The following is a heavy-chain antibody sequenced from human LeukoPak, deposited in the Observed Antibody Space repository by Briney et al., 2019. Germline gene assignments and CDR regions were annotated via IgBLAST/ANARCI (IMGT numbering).Heavy chain of an antibody. V-gene: IGHV3-21*01. J-gene: IGHJ4*02. D-gene: IGHD5-18*01. CDR3: APTPGDTAMDLEPFDY. Sequence: GGSLRLSCAASGFTFSSYSMNWVRQAPGKGLEWVSSISSSSSYIYYADSVKGRFTISRDNAKNSLYLQMNSLRAGDTAVYYCAPTPGDTAMDLEPFDYWGQGTLVTVSS. CDR2: ISSSSSYI. CDR1: GFTFSSYS.